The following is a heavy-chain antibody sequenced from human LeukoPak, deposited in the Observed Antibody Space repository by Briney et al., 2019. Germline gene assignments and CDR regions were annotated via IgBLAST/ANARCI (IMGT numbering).Heavy chain of an antibody. V-gene: IGHV3-33*06. CDR2: IWYDGSNK. D-gene: IGHD4-17*01. CDR3: AKDFFPMTTPEGSNY. CDR1: GFTFSSYG. J-gene: IGHJ4*02. Sequence: GRSLRLSCAASGFTFSSYGMHWVRQAPGKGLEWVAVIWYDGSNKYYADSVKGRFTISRDNSKNTVYLPMNSLGAEDTAVYYCAKDFFPMTTPEGSNYWGQGTLVTVSS.